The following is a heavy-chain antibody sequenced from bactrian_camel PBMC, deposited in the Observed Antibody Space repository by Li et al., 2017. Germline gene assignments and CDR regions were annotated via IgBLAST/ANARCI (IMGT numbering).Heavy chain of an antibody. J-gene: IGHJ4*01. Sequence: VQLVESGGGSVQTGESLRLSCEVSGYTYNSYCMGWFRQAPGKEREGIASINERSRTRYADSVSGRFTIFRDDFKKTLYLQMNDLEPEDTAMYYCARGINGYFLSLTESDYSVWGQGTQVTVS. CDR3: ARGINGYFLSLTESDYSV. V-gene: IGHV3S42*01. CDR2: INERSRT. CDR1: GYTYNSYC. D-gene: IGHD4*01.